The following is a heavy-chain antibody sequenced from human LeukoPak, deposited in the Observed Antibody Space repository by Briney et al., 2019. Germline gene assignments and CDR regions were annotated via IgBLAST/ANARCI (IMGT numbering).Heavy chain of an antibody. J-gene: IGHJ4*02. V-gene: IGHV4-31*03. D-gene: IGHD6-13*01. CDR1: GGSISSGGYY. Sequence: SETLSLTCTVSGGSISSGGYYWSWIRQHPGKGLEWIGYIYYSGSTYYNPSLKSRVTISVDTSKNQFSLKLSSVTAADTAVYYCARVIAAAGSVYWGQGTLVTVSS. CDR3: ARVIAAAGSVY. CDR2: IYYSGST.